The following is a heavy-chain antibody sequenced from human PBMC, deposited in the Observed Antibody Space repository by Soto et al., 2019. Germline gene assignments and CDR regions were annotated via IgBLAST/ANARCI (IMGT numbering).Heavy chain of an antibody. V-gene: IGHV3-21*01. CDR3: ARDWVYDSSGDAAHDY. J-gene: IGHJ4*02. D-gene: IGHD3-22*01. Sequence: EVQLVESGGGLVKPGGSLRLSCAASGFTFSSYSMNWVRQAPGKGLEWVSSISSSSSYIYYADSVKGRFTISRDNAKNSLYLQMNSLRAEDTAVYYCARDWVYDSSGDAAHDYWGQGTLVTVSS. CDR1: GFTFSSYS. CDR2: ISSSSSYI.